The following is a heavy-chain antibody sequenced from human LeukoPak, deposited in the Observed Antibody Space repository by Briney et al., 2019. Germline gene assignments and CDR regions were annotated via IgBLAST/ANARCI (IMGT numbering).Heavy chain of an antibody. CDR2: IYSGGST. CDR1: GFTVSSNY. V-gene: IGHV3-66*01. D-gene: IGHD4-17*01. Sequence: GGSLRLSCAASGFTVSSNYMSWVRQAPGKGLEWVSVIYSGGSTYYADSVKGRFIISRDNSENTLYLQMNSPRAEDTAVYYCARVDYGDYGFDYWGQGTLVTVSS. CDR3: ARVDYGDYGFDY. J-gene: IGHJ4*02.